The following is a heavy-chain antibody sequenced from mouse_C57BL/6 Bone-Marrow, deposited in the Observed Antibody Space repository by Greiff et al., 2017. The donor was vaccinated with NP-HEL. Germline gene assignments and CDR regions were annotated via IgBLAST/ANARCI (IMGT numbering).Heavy chain of an antibody. CDR3: ARKPYYGSGYWYFDV. CDR2: IYPRSGNT. CDR1: GYTFTSYG. V-gene: IGHV1-81*01. J-gene: IGHJ1*03. Sequence: QVQLQQSGAELARPGASVKLSCKASGYTFTSYGISWVKQRTGQGLEWIVEIYPRSGNTYYNEKFKGKATLTADKSSSTAYMELRSLTSEDSAVYFCARKPYYGSGYWYFDVWGTGTTVTVSS. D-gene: IGHD1-1*01.